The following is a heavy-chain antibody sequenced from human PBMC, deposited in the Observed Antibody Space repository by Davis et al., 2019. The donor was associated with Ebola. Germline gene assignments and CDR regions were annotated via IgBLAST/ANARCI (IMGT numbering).Heavy chain of an antibody. V-gene: IGHV3-23*01. J-gene: IGHJ4*02. Sequence: GESLKISCAASGFIFTNYAMSWVRQSPGKGLEWVSTISSDAAKTYYADSVLGRFTISRDNSKNTLSLQMNSLRGDDTAIYFCAKGLFRFLDAWGQGTLATVSS. CDR1: GFIFTNYA. D-gene: IGHD3-3*01. CDR3: AKGLFRFLDA. CDR2: ISSDAAKT.